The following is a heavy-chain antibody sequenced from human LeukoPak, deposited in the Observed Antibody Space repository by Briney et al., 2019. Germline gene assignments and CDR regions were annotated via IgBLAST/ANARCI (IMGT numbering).Heavy chain of an antibody. Sequence: GGSLRLSCVVSGFPFGNFWMHWIRQVPGKGLVWVARMDTDGRTTDYADSVKGRFTISRDNARNTLYLQMRSLRADDTALYYCATDVTGSEDRWGQGTLVTVSS. CDR2: MDTDGRTT. V-gene: IGHV3-74*01. CDR1: GFPFGNFW. CDR3: ATDVTGSEDR. D-gene: IGHD6-25*01. J-gene: IGHJ5*02.